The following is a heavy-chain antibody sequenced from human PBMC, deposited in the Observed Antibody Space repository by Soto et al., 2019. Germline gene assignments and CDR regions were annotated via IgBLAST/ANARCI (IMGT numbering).Heavy chain of an antibody. CDR1: GFTFSRYA. CDR2: ISGSGGST. J-gene: IGHJ3*01. V-gene: IGHV3-23*01. Sequence: EVQLLESGGGLVQPGGSLRLSCAASGFTFSRYAMSWVHQAPGKGLEWVSAISGSGGSTYYADSVKGRFTISRDNSKNTLYLQMNSLRAEDTDVYYCAPLGQGVYYWGQGTMVTVSA. CDR3: APLGQGVYY. D-gene: IGHD6-6*01.